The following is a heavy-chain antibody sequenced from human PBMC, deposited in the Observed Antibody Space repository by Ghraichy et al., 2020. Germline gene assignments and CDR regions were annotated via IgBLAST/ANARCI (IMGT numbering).Heavy chain of an antibody. Sequence: SGPTLVKPTQALTLTCTFSGFSLSTHGVGVGWIRQPPGKALEWLALIYWDDGKRYSPSLRSRLTITKDTSNNQVVLTLTDMDPVDTATYYCAHRGDGNARVVAFDIWGQGTMVTVSS. V-gene: IGHV2-5*02. CDR1: GFSLSTHGVG. J-gene: IGHJ3*02. CDR3: AHRGDGNARVVAFDI. D-gene: IGHD1-1*01. CDR2: IYWDDGK.